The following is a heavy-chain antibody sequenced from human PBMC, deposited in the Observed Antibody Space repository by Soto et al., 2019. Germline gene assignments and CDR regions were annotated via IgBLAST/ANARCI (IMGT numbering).Heavy chain of an antibody. J-gene: IGHJ4*02. CDR3: AKYEDTYLVHLFFDY. D-gene: IGHD5-18*01. Sequence: SETLSLTCTVSGGPISSYYGSWIRQPPGKGLEWIGYIYYSGSTTYNPSLKSRVTISVDTSKNQFSLKLNSVTAADTAIYYCAKYEDTYLVHLFFDYWGQGTLVTVS. CDR2: IYYSGST. CDR1: GGPISSYY. V-gene: IGHV4-59*01.